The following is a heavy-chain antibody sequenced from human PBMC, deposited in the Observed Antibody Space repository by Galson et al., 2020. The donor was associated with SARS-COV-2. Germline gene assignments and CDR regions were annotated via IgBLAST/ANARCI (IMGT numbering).Heavy chain of an antibody. CDR1: GGSISSYY. D-gene: IGHD3-22*01. Sequence: ETSETLFLTCTVSGGSISSYYWSWIRQPPGKGLEWIGYIYYSGSTNYNPSLKSRVTISVDTSKNQFSLKLSSVTAADTAVYYCARLSLGYYYDSSGYLQSAFDIWCQGTMVTVSS. J-gene: IGHJ3*02. CDR2: IYYSGST. V-gene: IGHV4-59*01. CDR3: ARLSLGYYYDSSGYLQSAFDI.